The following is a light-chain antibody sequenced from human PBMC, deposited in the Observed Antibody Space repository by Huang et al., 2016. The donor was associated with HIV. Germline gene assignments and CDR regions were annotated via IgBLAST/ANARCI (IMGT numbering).Light chain of an antibody. Sequence: EIVLTQSPATLSLSPGGSATLSCRASQNISSFLAWYQQGAGQAPRLLIYGASTRATGIPARFSGSGSGTDFTLTINNLEPGDFAVYYCQQRFTFGPGTKVDIK. CDR1: QNISSF. V-gene: IGKV3-11*01. J-gene: IGKJ3*01. CDR3: QQRFT. CDR2: GAS.